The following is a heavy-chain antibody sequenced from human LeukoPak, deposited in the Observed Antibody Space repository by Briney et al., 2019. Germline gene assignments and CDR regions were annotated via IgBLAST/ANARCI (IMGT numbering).Heavy chain of an antibody. J-gene: IGHJ4*02. CDR1: GFTFSSYS. CDR3: ATVNSSSWSIDY. V-gene: IGHV3-21*01. CDR2: ISSSSSYI. Sequence: PGGSLRLSCAASGFTFSSYSMNWVRQAPGKGLEWVSSISSSSSYIYYADSVKGRFTISRDNAKNSLYLQMNSLRAEDTAVYYCATVNSSSWSIDYWGQGTLVTVSP. D-gene: IGHD6-13*01.